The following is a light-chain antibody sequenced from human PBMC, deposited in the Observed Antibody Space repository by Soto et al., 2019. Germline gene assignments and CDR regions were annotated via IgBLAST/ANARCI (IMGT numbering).Light chain of an antibody. V-gene: IGKV1-12*01. Sequence: DIQMTQSPSSVSASVGDRVTITCRASQDISGWLAWYQQKPGKAPKLLIYAASSLQSGVPSRFSGSGSGTEFSLTISSLQPEDSATYYCLQHNTYPWTFGQGTKVDIK. CDR1: QDISGW. CDR2: AAS. J-gene: IGKJ1*01. CDR3: LQHNTYPWT.